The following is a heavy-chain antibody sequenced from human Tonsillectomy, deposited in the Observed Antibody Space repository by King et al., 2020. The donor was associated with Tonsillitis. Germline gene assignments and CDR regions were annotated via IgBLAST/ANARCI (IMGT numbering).Heavy chain of an antibody. V-gene: IGHV5-10-1*03. CDR1: GYSFTSQW. D-gene: IGHD3-10*01. CDR2: IDPSDSYT. Sequence: QLVQSGAELKKPGESLRISCKGSGYSFTSQWITWVRQMPGKGLEWMGRIDPSDSYTKYSPSFQGHVTMSADESISTAYLQWSSLMASDSAMYYCARLDHYYGTGGSPFGMDVWGQGTPVTVSS. J-gene: IGHJ6*02. CDR3: ARLDHYYGTGGSPFGMDV.